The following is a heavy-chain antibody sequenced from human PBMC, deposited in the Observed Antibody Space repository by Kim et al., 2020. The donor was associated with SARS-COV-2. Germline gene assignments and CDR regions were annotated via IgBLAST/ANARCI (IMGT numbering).Heavy chain of an antibody. V-gene: IGHV3-23*01. CDR1: GFTFSSYA. D-gene: IGHD3-3*01. J-gene: IGHJ4*02. Sequence: GGSLRLSCAASGFTFSSYAMSWVRQAPGKGLEWVSAISGSGGSTYYADSVKGRFTISRDNSKNTLYLQMNSLRAEDTAVYYCAKDALEVTYYDFWSGQVDWGQGTLVTVSS. CDR3: AKDALEVTYYDFWSGQVD. CDR2: ISGSGGST.